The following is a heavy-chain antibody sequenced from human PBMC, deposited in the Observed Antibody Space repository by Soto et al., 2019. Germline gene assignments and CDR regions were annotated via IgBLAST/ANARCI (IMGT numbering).Heavy chain of an antibody. Sequence: QVQLQESGPGLVKPSETLSLTCTVSGGSISSYYWSWIRQPPGKGLEWIGYIYYSGSTNYNPSLKSRVTISVDTSKNQFALKLSSVTAADTAVYYCARDRGGLTYYDFWKATAGWFDPWGQGTLVTVSS. J-gene: IGHJ5*02. CDR1: GGSISSYY. V-gene: IGHV4-59*01. D-gene: IGHD3-3*01. CDR3: ARDRGGLTYYDFWKATAGWFDP. CDR2: IYYSGST.